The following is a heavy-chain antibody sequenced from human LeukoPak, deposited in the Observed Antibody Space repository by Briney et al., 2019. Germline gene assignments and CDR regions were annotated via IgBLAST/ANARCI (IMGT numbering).Heavy chain of an antibody. CDR2: ISSSSSYI. D-gene: IGHD3-3*01. CDR1: GFTFSSYS. J-gene: IGHJ3*02. V-gene: IGHV3-21*01. Sequence: PGGSLRLSCAASGFTFSSYSMNWVRQAPGKGLEWVSSISSSSSYIYYADSVKGRFTISRDNAKNSLYLQMNSLRAEDTAVYYCASRGILRFLEWFSAFDIWGQGTMVTVSS. CDR3: ASRGILRFLEWFSAFDI.